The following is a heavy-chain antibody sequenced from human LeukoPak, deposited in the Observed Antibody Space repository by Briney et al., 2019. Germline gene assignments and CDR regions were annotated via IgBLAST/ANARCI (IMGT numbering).Heavy chain of an antibody. Sequence: SETLSLTCNVSGGTTGSDYWSWIRQPPGKGLEWIAYVYYSGVTSYNPSLKGRVAISIDTSKNQFSLNLSSVTAADTAVYYCARTYSSGWYRGGYWGQGTLVTVSS. CDR2: VYYSGVT. J-gene: IGHJ4*02. D-gene: IGHD6-19*01. V-gene: IGHV4-59*08. CDR1: GGTTGSDY. CDR3: ARTYSSGWYRGGY.